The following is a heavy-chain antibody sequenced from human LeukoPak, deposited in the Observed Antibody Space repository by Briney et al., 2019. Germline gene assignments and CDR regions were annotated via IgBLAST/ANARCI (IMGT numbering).Heavy chain of an antibody. Sequence: GGSLRLSCAASGFDLNTYEMNWVRQAPGKGLEWIADITIGGHTKNYADSVKGRFTISRDNAGTSLHLQMNSLRVEDTGVYYCARGDPHADLWGQGTLVTVSS. CDR3: ARGDPHADL. CDR1: GFDLNTYE. CDR2: ITIGGHTK. J-gene: IGHJ5*02. V-gene: IGHV3-48*03.